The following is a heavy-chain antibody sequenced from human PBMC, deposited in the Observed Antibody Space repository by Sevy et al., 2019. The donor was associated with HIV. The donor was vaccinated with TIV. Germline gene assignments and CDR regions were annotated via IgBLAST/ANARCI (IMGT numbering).Heavy chain of an antibody. CDR2: FDPEDGET. CDR1: GYTLTELS. V-gene: IGHV1-24*01. Sequence: ASVKVSCKVSGYTLTELSMHWVRQAPGEGLEWMGCFDPEDGETIYAQKFQGRVTMTEDTSTDTAYMELGSLGSYDTAVYYCATSHPIKIVGATRGYYYFMDVWGKGSTVTVSS. D-gene: IGHD1-26*01. CDR3: ATSHPIKIVGATRGYYYFMDV. J-gene: IGHJ6*03.